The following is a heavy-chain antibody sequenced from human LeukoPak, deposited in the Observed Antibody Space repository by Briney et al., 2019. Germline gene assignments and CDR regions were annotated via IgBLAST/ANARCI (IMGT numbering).Heavy chain of an antibody. V-gene: IGHV3-7*01. CDR2: IKQDGSEK. D-gene: IGHD5-24*01. CDR3: ARSLGRLQSPVFDY. CDR1: GFTFSSYW. Sequence: PGGSLRLSCAASGFTFSSYWMSWVRQAPGKGLEWVVNIKQDGSEKYYVDFVKGRFTISRDNAKNSLYLQMNSLRAEDTAVYYCARSLGRLQSPVFDYWGQGTLVTVSS. J-gene: IGHJ4*02.